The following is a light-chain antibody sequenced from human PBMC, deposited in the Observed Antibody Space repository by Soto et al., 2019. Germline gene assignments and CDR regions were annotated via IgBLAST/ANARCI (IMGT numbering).Light chain of an antibody. CDR3: QQYGSSPPIT. CDR2: GAS. V-gene: IGKV3-20*01. CDR1: QSVSSSY. Sequence: EIVLTQSPGTLSLSPGERATLSCRASQSVSSSYLAWYQQKPGQAPRLLIYGASSRATGIPDRFSGSGSGTYFTLTISRLEPEAFAVYYCQQYGSSPPITFGPGTKVDIK. J-gene: IGKJ3*01.